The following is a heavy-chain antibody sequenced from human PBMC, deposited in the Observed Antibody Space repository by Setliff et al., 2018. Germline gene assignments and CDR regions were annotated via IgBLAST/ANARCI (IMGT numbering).Heavy chain of an antibody. J-gene: IGHJ5*02. V-gene: IGHV3-30*02. CDR1: GFTFDSYG. Sequence: GESLKISCAASGFTFDSYGMHWVHQAPGKGLEWVAFIRFDGSTKYYADSGKGRFTISXXXFQNTLYLQMDSLRPEETGVYYCAKVKKQLIRGSGLDLWGQGTLVTVSS. CDR3: AKVKKQLIRGSGLDL. CDR2: IRFDGSTK. D-gene: IGHD3-10*01.